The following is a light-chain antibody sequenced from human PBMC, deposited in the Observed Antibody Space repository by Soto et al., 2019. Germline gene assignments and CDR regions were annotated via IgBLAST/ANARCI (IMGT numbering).Light chain of an antibody. CDR1: QSISSW. CDR2: DAS. J-gene: IGKJ3*01. CDR3: QQYNSYSFS. V-gene: IGKV1-5*01. Sequence: DIQMTQSPSTLSASVGDRVTITCRASQSISSWLAWHQQKPGKAPKLLTYDASNLETGVPSRFSGSGSGTEFTLTISSLQPDDFATYYCQQYNSYSFSFGPGTKVDIK.